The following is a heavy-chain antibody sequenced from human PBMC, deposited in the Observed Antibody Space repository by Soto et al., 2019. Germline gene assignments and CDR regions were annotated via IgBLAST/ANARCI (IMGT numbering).Heavy chain of an antibody. CDR3: ARVIRVSGDYYGMDV. CDR2: IYCSGST. D-gene: IGHD6-6*01. V-gene: IGHV4-59*01. J-gene: IGHJ6*02. Sequence: SETLSLTCTVSSGSIRSYYWSWMRQPPGKGLEWIGYIYCSGSTNYNPSLKSRVTISVDTSKNQFSLKLSSVTAADTAVYYCARVIRVSGDYYGMDVWGQGTTVTVSS. CDR1: SGSIRSYY.